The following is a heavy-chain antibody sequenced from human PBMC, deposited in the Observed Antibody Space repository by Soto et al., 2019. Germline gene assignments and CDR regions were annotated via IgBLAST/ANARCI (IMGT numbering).Heavy chain of an antibody. J-gene: IGHJ4*02. CDR3: ARGDGHTYGTFFDY. V-gene: IGHV3-30-3*01. Sequence: VQLVESGGGVVQPGRSLRLSCAVSGSTISSYAMHWVRQAPGKGLEWVAFISYDGSNKYYADSVTGRFTISRDNPKNTVFLQMNSLRAEDTAVYYCARGDGHTYGTFFDYWGQGTLVTVSS. CDR1: GSTISSYA. D-gene: IGHD5-18*01. CDR2: ISYDGSNK.